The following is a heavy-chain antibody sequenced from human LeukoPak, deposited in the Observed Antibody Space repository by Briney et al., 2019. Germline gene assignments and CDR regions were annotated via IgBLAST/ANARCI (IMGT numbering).Heavy chain of an antibody. CDR3: ARPNQYNYGSGSYDY. CDR2: IYYSGGT. V-gene: IGHV4-39*01. D-gene: IGHD3-10*01. Sequence: PSETLSLTCTLSGGSISSSSYYWGWIRQPPGKGLEWIGTIYYSGGTYYNPSLKSRVTISVDTSKNQFSLRVSSVTAADTAVYYCARPNQYNYGSGSYDYWGQGTLVTVSS. J-gene: IGHJ4*02. CDR1: GGSISSSSYY.